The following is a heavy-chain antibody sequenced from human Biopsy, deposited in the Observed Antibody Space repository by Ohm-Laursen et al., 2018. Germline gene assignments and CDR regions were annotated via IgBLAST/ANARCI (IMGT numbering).Heavy chain of an antibody. CDR1: GYSFTSYY. CDR2: INPSGSTT. J-gene: IGHJ4*02. D-gene: IGHD6-19*01. V-gene: IGHV1-46*01. Sequence: ASVKASCKASGYSFTSYYMHWVRQAPGQGLEWMGMINPSGSTTSYPQILQGRVTMTRDTSKSTVYMELSSLRSADTAVYFCARNTGWYGDLYYFDYWGQGTLVTVSS. CDR3: ARNTGWYGDLYYFDY.